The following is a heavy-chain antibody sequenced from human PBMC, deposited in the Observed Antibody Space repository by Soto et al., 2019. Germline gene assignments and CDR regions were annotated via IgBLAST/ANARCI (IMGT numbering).Heavy chain of an antibody. CDR2: IFSNDEK. CDR1: GFSLSNARMG. J-gene: IGHJ6*03. Sequence: QVTLKESGPVLVKPTETLTLTCTVSGFSLSNARMGVSWIRQPPGKALEWLAHIFSNDEKSYSTSLKSRLTNSNDTSKSQVVLTMTNMDPVDTATYYCARTLKSRYYYYSMDVWGKGTTVTVSS. V-gene: IGHV2-26*01. CDR3: ARTLKSRYYYYSMDV.